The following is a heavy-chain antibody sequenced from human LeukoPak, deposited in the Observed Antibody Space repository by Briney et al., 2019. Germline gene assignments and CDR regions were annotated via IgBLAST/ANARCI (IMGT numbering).Heavy chain of an antibody. CDR1: GGSISSSSYY. D-gene: IGHD3-9*01. Sequence: SETLSLTCTVSGGSISSSSYYWGWIRQPPGKGLEWIGSIYYSGSTYYNPSLKSRVTISVDTSKNQFSLKLSSVTAADTAVYYCARGKEDFDWLLSSMDYWGQGTLVTVSS. CDR3: ARGKEDFDWLLSSMDY. J-gene: IGHJ4*02. V-gene: IGHV4-39*01. CDR2: IYYSGST.